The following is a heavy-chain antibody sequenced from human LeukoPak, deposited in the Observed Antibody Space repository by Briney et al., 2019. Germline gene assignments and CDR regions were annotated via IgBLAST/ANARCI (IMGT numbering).Heavy chain of an antibody. Sequence: PGGSLRLSCAASGFTFSSYAMSWVRQAPGKGLEWVSAISGSGGSTSYADSVKGRFTISRDNSKNTLYLQMNSLRAEDTAVYYCATLGGCSGGSCYTGGYYYYYMDVWGKGTTVTVSS. J-gene: IGHJ6*03. CDR2: ISGSGGST. CDR1: GFTFSSYA. D-gene: IGHD2-15*01. V-gene: IGHV3-23*01. CDR3: ATLGGCSGGSCYTGGYYYYYMDV.